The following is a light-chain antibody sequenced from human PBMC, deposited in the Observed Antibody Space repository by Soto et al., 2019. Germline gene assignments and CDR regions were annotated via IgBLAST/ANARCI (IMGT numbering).Light chain of an antibody. CDR1: QGISSY. V-gene: IGKV1-9*01. CDR3: QQLNSYPQT. Sequence: IQLTQSPYSLSASVGDRATITCRASQGISSYLAWYQQIPGKAPKLLIYAASTLQSGVPSRFSGSGSGPDFTLTISSLQPEDSATYFCQQLNSYPQTFGQGTRLEIK. CDR2: AAS. J-gene: IGKJ5*01.